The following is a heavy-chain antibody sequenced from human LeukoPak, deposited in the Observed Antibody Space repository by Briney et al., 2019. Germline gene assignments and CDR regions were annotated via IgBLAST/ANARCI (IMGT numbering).Heavy chain of an antibody. V-gene: IGHV3-30-3*01. Sequence: PGGSLRLSCAASGFILSNYEMHWVRQAPGKGLEWVAVISYDGSNKYYVDSVKGRFTVSRDNSKNTLYLQMNSLRGEDTAVYYCARGRVGATTTFDCWGQGTLVTVSS. CDR1: GFILSNYE. D-gene: IGHD1-26*01. J-gene: IGHJ4*02. CDR2: ISYDGSNK. CDR3: ARGRVGATTTFDC.